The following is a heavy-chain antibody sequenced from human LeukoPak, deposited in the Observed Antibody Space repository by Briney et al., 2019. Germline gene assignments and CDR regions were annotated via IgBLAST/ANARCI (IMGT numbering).Heavy chain of an antibody. J-gene: IGHJ4*02. CDR2: INHSGST. CDR1: GGSFSGYY. V-gene: IGHV4-34*01. D-gene: IGHD2-15*01. CDR3: ARIFREGYCSGGSCYSVAFGY. Sequence: SETLSLTCAVYGGSFSGYYWSWIRQPPGKGLEWIGEINHSGSTNYNPSLKSRVTISVDTSKNQFSLKLSSVTAADTAVYYCARIFREGYCSGGSCYSVAFGYWGQGTLVTVSS.